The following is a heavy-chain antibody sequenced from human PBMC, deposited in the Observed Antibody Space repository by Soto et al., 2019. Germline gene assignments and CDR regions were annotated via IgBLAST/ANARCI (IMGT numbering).Heavy chain of an antibody. CDR3: ARITGRHLDY. Sequence: SEXXALTXTVSSGSISVTDAFWGWVRKPPGKGLEWFGNVDYSGTAYFSPSLATRVTFHVDTSKNKFSLTLHSVTAADTAVYYCARITGRHLDYWGQGILVTVSS. CDR1: SGSISVTDAF. D-gene: IGHD1-20*01. J-gene: IGHJ4*02. CDR2: VDYSGTA. V-gene: IGHV4-39*01.